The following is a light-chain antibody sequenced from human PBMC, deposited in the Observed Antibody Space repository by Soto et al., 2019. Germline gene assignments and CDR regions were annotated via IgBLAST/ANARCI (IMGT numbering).Light chain of an antibody. V-gene: IGKV1-12*01. Sequence: DIQMTQSPSSVSASVGDSVTITCRASQDISRWLVWYQQKPGQAPKLLFSAASGLQSGVPSRFSGSGSGTDFTLTISSLQPEDVATYYCQQASNLTPLTFGGGTKVEIK. CDR1: QDISRW. CDR2: AAS. J-gene: IGKJ4*01. CDR3: QQASNLTPLT.